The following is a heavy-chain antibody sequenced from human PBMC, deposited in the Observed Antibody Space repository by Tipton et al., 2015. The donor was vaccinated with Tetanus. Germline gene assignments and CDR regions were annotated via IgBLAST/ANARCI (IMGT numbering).Heavy chain of an antibody. CDR3: VRGRGSGAQSFGFEH. Sequence: LRLSCSVSGASISSGGYFWNWIRHRPGQGLEWIGYMYYSGTTHYNPSLKSRVTISTVGSKNHVSLRLTSVTAADTGVYFCVRGRGSGAQSFGFEHWGRGTQVIVSS. V-gene: IGHV4-30-2*01. CDR2: MYYSGTT. D-gene: IGHD1-26*01. CDR1: GASISSGGYF. J-gene: IGHJ4*02.